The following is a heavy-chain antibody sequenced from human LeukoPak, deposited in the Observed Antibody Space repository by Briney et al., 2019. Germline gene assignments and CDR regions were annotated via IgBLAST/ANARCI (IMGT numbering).Heavy chain of an antibody. CDR2: ISGSGGST. D-gene: IGHD6-13*01. CDR3: ANSSSWYSHWYFDL. J-gene: IGHJ2*01. V-gene: IGHV3-23*01. CDR1: GFTFSSYA. Sequence: PGGSLRLSCAASGFTFSSYAMSWVRQAPGKGLEWVSAISGSGGSTYYADSVKGRFTISRDNSKNTLYLQMNSLRAEDTAVYYCANSSSWYSHWYFDLWGRGTLVTVSS.